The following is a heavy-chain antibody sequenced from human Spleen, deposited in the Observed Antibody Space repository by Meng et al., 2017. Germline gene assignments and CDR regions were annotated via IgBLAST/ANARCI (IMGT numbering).Heavy chain of an antibody. Sequence: LSLTCAASGFTFSSYWMSWVRQAPGKGLEWVANIKQDGSEKYYVDSVKGRFTISRDNAKNSLYLQMNSLRAEDTAVYYCARHGYSGYDIDYWGQGTLVTVSS. D-gene: IGHD5-12*01. CDR3: ARHGYSGYDIDY. V-gene: IGHV3-7*01. CDR2: IKQDGSEK. CDR1: GFTFSSYW. J-gene: IGHJ4*02.